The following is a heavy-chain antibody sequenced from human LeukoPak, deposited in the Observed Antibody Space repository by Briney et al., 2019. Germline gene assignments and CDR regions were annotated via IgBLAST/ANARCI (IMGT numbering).Heavy chain of an antibody. CDR3: TTEATGDAFDI. Sequence: PGGSLRLSCAASGFTFSNAWMSWVRQAPGKGLEWVGRIKSKTVGGTTDYAAPVKGRFTISRDDSKNTLYLQMNSLKTEDTAVYYCTTEATGDAFDIWGQGTMVTVSS. CDR2: IKSKTVGGTT. V-gene: IGHV3-15*01. CDR1: GFTFSNAW. J-gene: IGHJ3*02. D-gene: IGHD1-26*01.